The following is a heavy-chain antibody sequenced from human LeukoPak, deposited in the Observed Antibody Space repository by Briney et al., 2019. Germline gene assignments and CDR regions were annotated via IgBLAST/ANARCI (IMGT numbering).Heavy chain of an antibody. J-gene: IGHJ4*02. V-gene: IGHV4-34*01. CDR3: ARGQGRDGYNGILEY. CDR2: INPSGST. CDR1: GGSFSGYY. D-gene: IGHD5-24*01. Sequence: SGTLSLTCAVYGGSFSGYYWTWIRQPPGKGLEWIGEINPSGSTNYNPSLKSRVTISVDTSKNQFSLKLSSVTAADTAVFYCARGQGRDGYNGILEYWGQGALVTVSS.